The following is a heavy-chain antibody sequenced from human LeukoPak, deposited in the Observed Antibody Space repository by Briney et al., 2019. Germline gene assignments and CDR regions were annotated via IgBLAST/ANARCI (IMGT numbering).Heavy chain of an antibody. CDR1: GYTFTSYD. CDR3: ARNLGYCSGGSCFEYYFDF. CDR2: MSPNSGNT. J-gene: IGHJ4*02. V-gene: IGHV1-8*01. D-gene: IGHD2-15*01. Sequence: ASVKVSCKASGYTFTSYDINWVRQATGQEPEWMGWMSPNSGNTGYAQKFQGRVTMTRNTSISTAYMELSSLRSEDTAVYYCARNLGYCSGGSCFEYYFDFWGQGTLVTVSS.